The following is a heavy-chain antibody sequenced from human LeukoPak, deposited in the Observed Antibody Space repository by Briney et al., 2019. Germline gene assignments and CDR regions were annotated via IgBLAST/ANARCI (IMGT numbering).Heavy chain of an antibody. CDR3: ARCINGVCRAFDY. CDR2: IRYDGSNE. CDR1: GFTFSSYG. D-gene: IGHD2-8*01. V-gene: IGHV3-30*02. J-gene: IGHJ4*02. Sequence: GGSLRLSCAASGFTFSSYGMDWVRQAPGKGLEWVAYIRYDGSNEYYADSVKGRFTISRDNSKSTLYVQMNSLRAEDTAVYYCARCINGVCRAFDYWGQGTRVSVSS.